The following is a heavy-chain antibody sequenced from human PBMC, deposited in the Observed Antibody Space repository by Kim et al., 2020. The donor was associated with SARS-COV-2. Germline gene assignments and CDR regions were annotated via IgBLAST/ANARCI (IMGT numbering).Heavy chain of an antibody. CDR3: AKGAHDYTYYLDN. D-gene: IGHD4-4*01. J-gene: IGHJ4*02. V-gene: IGHV3-23*01. Sequence: YADSVGGRFSLSRDNSKNTVYLQMNSLRVEDTAVYFCAKGAHDYTYYLDNWGQGALVTVSS.